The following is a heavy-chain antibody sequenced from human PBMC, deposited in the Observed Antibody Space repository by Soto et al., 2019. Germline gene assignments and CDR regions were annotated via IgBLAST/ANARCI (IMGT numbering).Heavy chain of an antibody. Sequence: SETLSLTCAVSGFSISSGYYWGWIRQPPGKGLEWIGSIYHSGTTYYNPSLKSRVTISVDTSNNQFSLKLYSVTAADTAVYYCARDRYRHGYNGGYFDYWGQGTLVTVSS. CDR3: ARDRYRHGYNGGYFDY. V-gene: IGHV4-38-2*02. CDR2: IYHSGTT. D-gene: IGHD1-26*01. CDR1: GFSISSGYY. J-gene: IGHJ4*02.